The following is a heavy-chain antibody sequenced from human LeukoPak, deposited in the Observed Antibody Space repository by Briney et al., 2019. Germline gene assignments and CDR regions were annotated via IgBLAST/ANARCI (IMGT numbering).Heavy chain of an antibody. CDR2: VKQDGSDK. D-gene: IGHD6-6*01. CDR3: ARTHQTSSSFDY. Sequence: GGSLRLSCAASGFTFSSDWMSWVRQAPGGGLEWVANVKQDGSDKYYVDSVKGRFTISRDNSKNSLYLQMNSLRDEDTAVYYCARTHQTSSSFDYWGQGTLVTVSS. CDR1: GFTFSSDW. J-gene: IGHJ4*02. V-gene: IGHV3-7*01.